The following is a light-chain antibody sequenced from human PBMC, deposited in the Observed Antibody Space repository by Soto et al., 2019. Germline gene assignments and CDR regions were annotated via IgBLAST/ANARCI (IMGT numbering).Light chain of an antibody. J-gene: IGLJ1*01. V-gene: IGLV2-23*01. CDR2: EGS. Sequence: QSALTQPASVSGSPGQSITISCTGTSSDVGSYNLVSWYQQHPGKAPKLMIYEGSKRPSGVSNRFSGSKSGNTASPTISGLQAEDEADYYCCSYAGSSTVFGTGTKVTVL. CDR3: CSYAGSSTV. CDR1: SSDVGSYNL.